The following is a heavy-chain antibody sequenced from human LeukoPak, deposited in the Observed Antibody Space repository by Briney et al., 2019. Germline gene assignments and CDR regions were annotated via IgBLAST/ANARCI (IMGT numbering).Heavy chain of an antibody. D-gene: IGHD3-9*01. J-gene: IGHJ4*02. V-gene: IGHV4-4*07. Sequence: PSETLTLTCTVSGGSISSYYWSWIRQPAGKGLEWIGRIYTSGSTNYNPSLKSRVTMSVDTSKNQFSLKLSSVTAADTAVYYCARDSHYDILTGYFHFDYWGQGTLVTVSS. CDR2: IYTSGST. CDR3: ARDSHYDILTGYFHFDY. CDR1: GGSISSYY.